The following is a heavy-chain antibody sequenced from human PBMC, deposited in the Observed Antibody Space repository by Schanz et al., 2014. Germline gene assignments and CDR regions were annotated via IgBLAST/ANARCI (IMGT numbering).Heavy chain of an antibody. CDR1: GFIFSGYA. Sequence: QVQLVESGGGVVQPGGSLRLSCAASGFIFSGYAMIWVRQAPGKGLEWVAVITYDGSNKYYADSVKGRFTISRDNSKNTLYLQINSLRTEDTAVYYCAKIGYGGLLNYYIDHWGQGTLVTVSS. D-gene: IGHD3-16*01. CDR3: AKIGYGGLLNYYIDH. V-gene: IGHV3-30*04. J-gene: IGHJ4*02. CDR2: ITYDGSNK.